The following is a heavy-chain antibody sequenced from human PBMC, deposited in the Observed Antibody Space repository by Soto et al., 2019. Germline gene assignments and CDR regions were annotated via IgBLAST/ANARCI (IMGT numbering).Heavy chain of an antibody. Sequence: GESLKISCKGSGYSFTSYWIGWVRQMPGKGLEWMGIIYPGDSDTRYSPSFQGQVTISADKSISTAYLQWSSLKASDTAMYYCASRDGYSGNHPVLDVWGQGTTVTVSS. CDR1: GYSFTSYW. D-gene: IGHD1-26*01. CDR2: IYPGDSDT. J-gene: IGHJ6*02. CDR3: ASRDGYSGNHPVLDV. V-gene: IGHV5-51*01.